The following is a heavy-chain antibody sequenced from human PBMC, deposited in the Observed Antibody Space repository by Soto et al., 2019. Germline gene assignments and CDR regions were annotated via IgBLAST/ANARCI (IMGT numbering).Heavy chain of an antibody. CDR1: GFTFSNYA. CDR3: AKGSRSGGLYNFDY. CDR2: ISGSGIST. Sequence: GGSLRLSCAASGFTFSNYAMSWVRQAPGKGLEWVSAISGSGISTYYADSVKGRFTISRDDSRDAVFLQMNNLRLEDTAVYYCAKGSRSGGLYNFDYWGQGTPVTVS. J-gene: IGHJ4*02. D-gene: IGHD3-10*01. V-gene: IGHV3-23*01.